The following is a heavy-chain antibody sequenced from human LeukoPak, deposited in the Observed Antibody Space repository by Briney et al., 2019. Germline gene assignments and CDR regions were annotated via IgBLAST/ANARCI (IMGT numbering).Heavy chain of an antibody. D-gene: IGHD1-26*01. V-gene: IGHV4-59*01. CDR1: GGSISNYY. CDR3: ARDPSGSFFNWFDP. CDR2: IYYSGGT. Sequence: SETLSLTCTVSGGSISNYYWHWIRQPPGKGLEWIGYIYYSGGTNYNPSLKSRVTISVDTSKNQFSLKLRSVTAADTAVYHCARDPSGSFFNWFDPWGQGTLVTVSS. J-gene: IGHJ5*02.